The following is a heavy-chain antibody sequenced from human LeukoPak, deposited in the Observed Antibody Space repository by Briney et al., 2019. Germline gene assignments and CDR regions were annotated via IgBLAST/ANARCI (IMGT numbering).Heavy chain of an antibody. CDR2: IYYSGST. CDR1: GGSISSYY. V-gene: IGHV4-59*01. J-gene: IGHJ6*03. CDR3: ARSSEGRYYYDSSGYSYYYYYMDV. Sequence: SGTLSLTCTVSGGSISSYYWSWTRQPPGKGLEWIGYIYYSGSTYYNPSLRSRVTISVDTSKNQFSLKLSSVTAADTAVYYCARSSEGRYYYDSSGYSYYYYYMDVWGKGTTVTISS. D-gene: IGHD3-22*01.